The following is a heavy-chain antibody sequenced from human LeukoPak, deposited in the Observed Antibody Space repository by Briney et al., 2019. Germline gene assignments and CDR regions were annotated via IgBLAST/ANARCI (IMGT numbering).Heavy chain of an antibody. V-gene: IGHV1-2*02. Sequence: GASVKVSCKASGYTLTGDYMHWVRQAPGQGLEWMGWINPNSGGTNCAQKFQGRVTMTRDTSISTAYMELSRLRSDGTAVYYCARDMGSTVTTHYFYVMDVWGQGTTVTVSS. CDR3: ARDMGSTVTTHYFYVMDV. D-gene: IGHD4-11*01. J-gene: IGHJ6*02. CDR2: INPNSGGT. CDR1: GYTLTGDY.